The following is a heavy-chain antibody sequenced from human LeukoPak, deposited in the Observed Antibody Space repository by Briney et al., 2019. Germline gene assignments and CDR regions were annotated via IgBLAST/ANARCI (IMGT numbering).Heavy chain of an antibody. J-gene: IGHJ4*02. D-gene: IGHD6-13*01. V-gene: IGHV3-74*01. CDR1: GFTFTTYW. CDR3: ARGETVSSWSTFDY. CDR2: IKGDGSST. Sequence: PGGSLRLSCAASGFTFTTYWMYWVRQAPGKGLVWVSRIKGDGSSTLYADSVKGRFTISRDNTKNTLYLQMHSLRAEDTAVYYCARGETVSSWSTFDYWGQGTLVTVSS.